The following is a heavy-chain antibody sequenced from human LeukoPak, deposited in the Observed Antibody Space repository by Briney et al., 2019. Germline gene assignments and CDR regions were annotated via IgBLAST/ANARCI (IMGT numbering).Heavy chain of an antibody. D-gene: IGHD6-19*01. Sequence: SGPTLVNPTQTLTLTCTFSGFSFTTSQVGVGWIRQPPGKALEWLGVIYWDDDKRYSPSLRNRLAITKDTSKNQVVLTMTNMDPADTATYYCAHRPPGFMSGWDNCYFDNWARGSWSPSPQ. CDR3: AHRPPGFMSGWDNCYFDN. CDR1: GFSFTTSQVG. V-gene: IGHV2-5*02. CDR2: IYWDDDK. J-gene: IGHJ4*03.